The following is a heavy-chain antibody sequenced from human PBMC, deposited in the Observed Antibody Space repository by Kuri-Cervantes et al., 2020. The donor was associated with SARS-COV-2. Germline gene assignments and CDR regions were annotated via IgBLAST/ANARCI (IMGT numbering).Heavy chain of an antibody. Sequence: LSLTCAASGFTFSSYAMHWVRQAPGKGLEWVAVISYDGSNKYYADSVKGRFTISRDNAKNSLYLQMNSLRAEDMALYYCAKGGYNWNYDAFDIWGQGTMVTVSS. CDR2: ISYDGSNK. D-gene: IGHD1-7*01. V-gene: IGHV3-30-3*01. CDR1: GFTFSSYA. CDR3: AKGGYNWNYDAFDI. J-gene: IGHJ3*02.